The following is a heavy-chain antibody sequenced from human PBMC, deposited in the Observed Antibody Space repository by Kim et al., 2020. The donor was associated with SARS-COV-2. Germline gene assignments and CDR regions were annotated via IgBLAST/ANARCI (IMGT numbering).Heavy chain of an antibody. CDR2: ISSSSSTI. Sequence: GGSLRLSCAASGFTFSSYSMNWVRQAPGKGLEWVSYISSSSSTIYYADSVKGRFTISRDNAKNSLYLQMNSLRDEDTAVYYCARVNRGGSGSYYRVLYYYGMDVWGQGTTVTVSS. V-gene: IGHV3-48*02. D-gene: IGHD3-10*01. J-gene: IGHJ6*02. CDR1: GFTFSSYS. CDR3: ARVNRGGSGSYYRVLYYYGMDV.